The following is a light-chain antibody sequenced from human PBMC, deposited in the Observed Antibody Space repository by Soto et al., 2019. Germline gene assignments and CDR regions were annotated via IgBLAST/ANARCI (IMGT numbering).Light chain of an antibody. Sequence: DIEMTQSPASLAVSLGERATITCKSSRSLLHDSNHKNHVAWYQQKPGHPPKLLIHWASTRESGVPARCGGSGSGTDFSLTISSLQAGDGAVYYCQQYYSIPLTFGGGTKVEIK. CDR3: QQYYSIPLT. CDR2: WAS. CDR1: RSLLHDSNHKNH. J-gene: IGKJ4*01. V-gene: IGKV4-1*01.